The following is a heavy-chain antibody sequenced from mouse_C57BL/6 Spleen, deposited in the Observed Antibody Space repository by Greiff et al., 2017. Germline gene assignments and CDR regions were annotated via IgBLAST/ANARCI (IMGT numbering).Heavy chain of an antibody. J-gene: IGHJ2*01. CDR3: ARWDDGYYFDY. D-gene: IGHD2-3*01. CDR2: INPGSGGT. CDR1: GYAFTNYL. V-gene: IGHV1-54*01. Sequence: VQLQQSGAELVRPGTSVKVSCKASGYAFTNYLIEWVKQRPGQGLEWIGVINPGSGGTNYNEKFEGKATLTADKSSSTAYMQLSSLTSEDSAVYFCARWDDGYYFDYWGQGTTLTVSS.